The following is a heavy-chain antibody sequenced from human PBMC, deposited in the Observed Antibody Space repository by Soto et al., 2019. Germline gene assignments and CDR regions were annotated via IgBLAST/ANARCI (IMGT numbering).Heavy chain of an antibody. J-gene: IGHJ3*02. CDR2: ILVGGST. CDR3: AKATATSGGAFEI. CDR1: GFICSSYD. V-gene: IGHV3-23*01. D-gene: IGHD1-1*01. Sequence: GSLRLSCAVSGFICSSYDMSWGRQAQGKGLGWVSTILVGGSTHYEDSVKGRFTISRQTSKNTVYLHINSLTAGDTAFYHCAKATATSGGAFEIYGQGTMVTVSS.